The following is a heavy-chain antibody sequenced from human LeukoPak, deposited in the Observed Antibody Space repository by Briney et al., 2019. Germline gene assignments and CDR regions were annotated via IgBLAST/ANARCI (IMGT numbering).Heavy chain of an antibody. D-gene: IGHD1/OR15-1a*01. CDR1: GFTFSSHE. CDR3: ARDSGSGTSGNEFDY. Sequence: PGGSLRLSCAASGFTFSSHEMNWVRKAPGKGLEWVSYISEGGDLIYYAEFVEGRFTVSRDNAKNVLFLQMSGLRVEDTAVYYCARDSGSGTSGNEFDYWGQGTLVSVSS. J-gene: IGHJ4*02. CDR2: ISEGGDLI. V-gene: IGHV3-48*03.